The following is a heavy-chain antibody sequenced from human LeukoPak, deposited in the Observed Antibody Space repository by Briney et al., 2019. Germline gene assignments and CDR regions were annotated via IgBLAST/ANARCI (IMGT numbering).Heavy chain of an antibody. J-gene: IGHJ5*02. V-gene: IGHV4-30-2*01. CDR1: GFTFDDYA. CDR2: IYHSGST. Sequence: LRLSCAASGFTFDDYAMHWVRQAPGKGLEWIGYIYHSGSTYYNPSLKSRVTISVDRSKNQFSLKLSSVTAADTAVYYCARADEWSGWFDPWGQGTLVTVSS. D-gene: IGHD2-8*01. CDR3: ARADEWSGWFDP.